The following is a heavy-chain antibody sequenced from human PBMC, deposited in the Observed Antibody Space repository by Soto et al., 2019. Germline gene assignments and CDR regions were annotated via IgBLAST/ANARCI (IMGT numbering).Heavy chain of an antibody. CDR1: GYTFTGYY. D-gene: IGHD2-2*02. V-gene: IGHV1-2*04. J-gene: IGHJ6*02. CDR3: ARGCSSTSCYTYYYYGMDV. Sequence: GASVKVSCKASGYTFTGYYMHWVRQAPGQGLEWMGWINPNSGGTNYAQKFQGWVTMTRDTSISTAYMELSRLRSDDTAVYYCARGCSSTSCYTYYYYGMDVWGQGTTVTVSS. CDR2: INPNSGGT.